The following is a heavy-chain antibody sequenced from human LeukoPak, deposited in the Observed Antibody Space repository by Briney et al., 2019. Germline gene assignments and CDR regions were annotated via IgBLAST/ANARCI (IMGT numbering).Heavy chain of an antibody. CDR3: AVSIAVAANGGY. CDR2: IYYSGST. V-gene: IGHV4-59*12. CDR1: GGSISSYY. J-gene: IGHJ4*02. D-gene: IGHD6-19*01. Sequence: SETLSLTCTVSGGSISSYYWSWIRQPPGKGLEWIGYIYYSGSTNYNPSLKSRVTISVDTSKNQFSLKLSSVTAADTAVYYCAVSIAVAANGGYWGQGTLVTVSS.